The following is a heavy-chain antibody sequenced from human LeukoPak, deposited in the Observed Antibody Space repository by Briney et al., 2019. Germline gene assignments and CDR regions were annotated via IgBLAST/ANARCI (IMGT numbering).Heavy chain of an antibody. CDR3: ASLGEYYDFWSGYSDFDY. D-gene: IGHD3-3*01. CDR1: GFTFSDYY. J-gene: IGHJ4*02. CDR2: MNSGGGTI. Sequence: GGSLRLSCAASGFTFSDYYMSWIRQTPGKGLEWVSHMNSGGGTIYYADSVKGRFTISRDNAKNTLYLQMNSLRAEDTAVYYCASLGEYYDFWSGYSDFDYWGQGTLVTVSS. V-gene: IGHV3-11*04.